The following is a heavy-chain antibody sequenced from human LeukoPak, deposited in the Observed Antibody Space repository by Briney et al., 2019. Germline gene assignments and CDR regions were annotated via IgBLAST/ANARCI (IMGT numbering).Heavy chain of an antibody. CDR1: RYTFTSYD. V-gene: IGHV1-8*01. D-gene: IGHD3-22*01. Sequence: ASVKVSCKASRYTFTSYDINWVRQATGQGLEWMGWMNPNSGNTGYAQKFQGRVTMTRNTSISTAYMELSSLRSEDTAVYYCGSDYYYDSSGYPHPGPDAFDIWGQGTMVTVSS. CDR3: GSDYYYDSSGYPHPGPDAFDI. CDR2: MNPNSGNT. J-gene: IGHJ3*02.